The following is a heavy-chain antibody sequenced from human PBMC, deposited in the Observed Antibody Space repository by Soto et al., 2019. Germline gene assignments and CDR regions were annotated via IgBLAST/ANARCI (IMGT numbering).Heavy chain of an antibody. CDR2: ISYDGNNK. V-gene: IGHV3-30-3*01. J-gene: IGHJ4*02. D-gene: IGHD6-19*01. Sequence: PGGFLRLSCAASGFTFSTYAIHWVRQAPGKGLEWAAFISYDGNNKNYADSVKGRFTISRDNSKNTVYLQMNSLTAEDTAVYYCARSYKSGWYYFDYWGQGTLVTVSS. CDR1: GFTFSTYA. CDR3: ARSYKSGWYYFDY.